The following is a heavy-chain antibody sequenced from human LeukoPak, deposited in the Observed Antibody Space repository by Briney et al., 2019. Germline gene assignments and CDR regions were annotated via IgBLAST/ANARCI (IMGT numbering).Heavy chain of an antibody. CDR2: FDPEDGET. D-gene: IGHD1-26*01. CDR1: GYTLTELS. V-gene: IGHV1-24*01. CDR3: ATLLEVGATPGFDY. Sequence: ASVKVSCKVSGYTLTELSMHWVRQAPGKGLEWMGGFDPEDGETIYAQKFQGRVTMTEDTSTDTAYMELSSLRSEDTAVYYCATLLEVGATPGFDYWGQGTLVTVSS. J-gene: IGHJ4*02.